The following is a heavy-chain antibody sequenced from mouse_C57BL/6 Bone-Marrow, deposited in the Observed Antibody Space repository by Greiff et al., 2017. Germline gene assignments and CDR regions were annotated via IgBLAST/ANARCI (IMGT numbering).Heavy chain of an antibody. CDR3: ARIPYYYGSSYDWYCDV. V-gene: IGHV1-81*01. CDR2: IYPRSGNT. D-gene: IGHD1-1*01. Sequence: QVQLQQSGAELARPGASVKLSCKASGYTFTSYGISWVKQRTGQGLEWIGEIYPRSGNTYYHEKFKGKATLTADKSSSTAYMELRSLTSEDSAVYFCARIPYYYGSSYDWYCDVWGTGTTVTVSS. CDR1: GYTFTSYG. J-gene: IGHJ1*03.